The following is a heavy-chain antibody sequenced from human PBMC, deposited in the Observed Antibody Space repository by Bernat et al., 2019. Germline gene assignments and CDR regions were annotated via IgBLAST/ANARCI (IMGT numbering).Heavy chain of an antibody. D-gene: IGHD2-2*01. J-gene: IGHJ4*02. CDR3: AKDLDGIVAVPAATFDY. CDR2: ISGSGGST. CDR1: GFTFSSYA. Sequence: EVQLLESGGGLVQPGGSLRLSCAASGFTFSSYAMSWVRQAPGKGLEWVSAISGSGGSTYYADSVKGRFTISRDNSKNTLYLQMNSLRAEDTAVYYCAKDLDGIVAVPAATFDYWGQGTLVTVSS. V-gene: IGHV3-23*01.